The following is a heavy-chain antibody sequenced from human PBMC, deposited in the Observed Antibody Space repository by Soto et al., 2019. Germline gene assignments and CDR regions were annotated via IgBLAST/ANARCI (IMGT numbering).Heavy chain of an antibody. D-gene: IGHD2-8*02. CDR3: AKSTGGTANGMGV. V-gene: IGHV3-9*01. Sequence: EVQVVESGGGLVQPGRSLRLSCAASGFSFDDYAMHWVRQAPGKGLEWVSGIIWNSGTIGYADSVKGRFTISRENAKNSLYLQMNSLRAEDTALYYCAKSTGGTANGMGVWGQGTTVTVSS. CDR2: IIWNSGTI. J-gene: IGHJ6*02. CDR1: GFSFDDYA.